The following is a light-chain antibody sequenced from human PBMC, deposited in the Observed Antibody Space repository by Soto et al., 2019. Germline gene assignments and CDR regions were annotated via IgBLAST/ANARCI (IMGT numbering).Light chain of an antibody. J-gene: IGKJ2*01. CDR3: QQYSSLPLT. Sequence: EIVLTQSPGTLSLSPGERATLSCRASQSVSSNFLAWYQQKPGQAPTLLMYGISTRATGIPDRFSGSGSGTDFTLTISRLEPEDFAMYYCQQYSSLPLTFGQGSKLDIK. V-gene: IGKV3-20*01. CDR2: GIS. CDR1: QSVSSNF.